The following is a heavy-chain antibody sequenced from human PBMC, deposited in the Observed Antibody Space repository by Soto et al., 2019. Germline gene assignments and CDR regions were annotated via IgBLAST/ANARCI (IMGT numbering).Heavy chain of an antibody. CDR3: ARATLGVAIMGWCDAFDI. D-gene: IGHD3-3*01. CDR2: IIPIFGTA. V-gene: IGHV1-69*01. CDR1: GGTFSSYA. J-gene: IGHJ3*02. Sequence: QVQLVQSGAEVKKPGSSVKVSCKASGGTFSSYAISWVRQAPGQGLEWMGGIIPIFGTANYAQKFQGRVTITADESTSTAYMELSSLRSEDTAVYYCARATLGVAIMGWCDAFDIWGQGTMVTVSS.